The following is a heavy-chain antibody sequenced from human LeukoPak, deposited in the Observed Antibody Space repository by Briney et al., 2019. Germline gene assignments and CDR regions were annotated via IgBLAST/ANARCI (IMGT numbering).Heavy chain of an antibody. CDR1: GYSFTTYW. Sequence: GESLRISCKGSGYSFTTYWISWVRQMPGKGREWMGRIDPSDSYTNYSPSFQGHVTISADKSFSTAYLQWTSLKASDTAMYYCARHAKAYGSSCDYWGQGTLVTVSS. D-gene: IGHD6-13*01. CDR2: IDPSDSYT. J-gene: IGHJ4*02. CDR3: ARHAKAYGSSCDY. V-gene: IGHV5-10-1*01.